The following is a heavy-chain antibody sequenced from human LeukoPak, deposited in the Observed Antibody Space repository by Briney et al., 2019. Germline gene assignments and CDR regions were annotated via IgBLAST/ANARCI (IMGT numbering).Heavy chain of an antibody. CDR3: ARGGYSYGLSYYYMDV. D-gene: IGHD5-18*01. V-gene: IGHV3-7*01. Sequence: QTGGSLRLSCAASGFTFSSYWMCWVRQAPGKGLEWVANINQDGSEKYYADSVKGRFTISRDNAKNSLYLQMNSLRAEDTAVYYCARGGYSYGLSYYYMDVWGKGTTVTVSS. CDR1: GFTFSSYW. J-gene: IGHJ6*03. CDR2: INQDGSEK.